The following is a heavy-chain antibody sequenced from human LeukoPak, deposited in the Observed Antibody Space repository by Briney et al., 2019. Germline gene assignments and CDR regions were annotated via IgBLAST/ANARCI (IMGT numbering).Heavy chain of an antibody. CDR1: GFTFSTYW. CDR2: IKQDGSEK. CDR3: ARGEGGDIVASAADY. V-gene: IGHV3-7*01. D-gene: IGHD5-12*01. J-gene: IGHJ4*02. Sequence: GGSLRLSCAASGFTFSTYWMSWVRQAPGKGLEWLANIKQDGSEKYCVDSVRGRFTISRDNAKNSLYLQMNSLRAEDTAVYYCARGEGGDIVASAADYWGQGTLVTVSS.